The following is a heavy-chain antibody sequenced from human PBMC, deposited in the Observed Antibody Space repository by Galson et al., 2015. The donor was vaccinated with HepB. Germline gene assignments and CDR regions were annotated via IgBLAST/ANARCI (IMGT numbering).Heavy chain of an antibody. Sequence: TLSLTCTVSGGSISSGGYYWSWIRQHPGKGLEWIGYIYYSGSTYYNPSLKSRVTISVDTSKNQFSLKLSSVTAADTAVYYCARDLRPNYYDSSGPHAPWGQGTLVTVSS. D-gene: IGHD3-22*01. CDR3: ARDLRPNYYDSSGPHAP. V-gene: IGHV4-31*03. J-gene: IGHJ5*02. CDR1: GGSISSGGYY. CDR2: IYYSGST.